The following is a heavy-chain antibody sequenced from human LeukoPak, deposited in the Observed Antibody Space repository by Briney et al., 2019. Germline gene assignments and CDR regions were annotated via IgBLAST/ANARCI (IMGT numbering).Heavy chain of an antibody. CDR1: GFSFGSYW. CDR3: ARDPNWGSPSGYFDY. D-gene: IGHD7-27*01. V-gene: IGHV3-7*03. J-gene: IGHJ4*02. Sequence: GGSLRLSCVAPGFSFGSYWMSWVRQAPGKGLEWVANIKEDGREKYYVDSVKGRFTISRDNAKNSLYLQMNSLRAEDTAVYYCARDPNWGSPSGYFDYWGQGTLVTVSS. CDR2: IKEDGREK.